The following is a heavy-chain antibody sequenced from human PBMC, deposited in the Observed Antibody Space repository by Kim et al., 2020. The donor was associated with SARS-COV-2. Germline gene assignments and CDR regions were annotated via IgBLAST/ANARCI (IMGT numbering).Heavy chain of an antibody. D-gene: IGHD3-10*01. CDR3: ARGNVRGGDGSGSYYNPLQYYYYGMDV. V-gene: IGHV1-69*13. Sequence: SVKVSCKASGGTFSSYAISWVRQAPGQGLEWMGGIIPIFGTANYAQKFQGRVTITADESTSTAYMELSSLRSEDTAVYYCARGNVRGGDGSGSYYNPLQYYYYGMDVWGQGTTVTVSS. CDR1: GGTFSSYA. CDR2: IIPIFGTA. J-gene: IGHJ6*02.